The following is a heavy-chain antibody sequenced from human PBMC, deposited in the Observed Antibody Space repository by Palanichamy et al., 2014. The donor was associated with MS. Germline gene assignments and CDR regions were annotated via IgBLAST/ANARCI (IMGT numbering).Heavy chain of an antibody. CDR3: ARHLGFYYYNNAMDV. J-gene: IGHJ6*02. Sequence: QLQLQESGPGLVKPSETLSLTCSVSGGSISNNNDYWGWIRQPPGKGLEWIGTVYYSGTTYYNPSLKSRLTISVDTSKNQLSLQLSSVTAADTAVYYCARHLGFYYYNNAMDVWGQGTTVTVSS. V-gene: IGHV4-39*01. CDR1: GGSISNNNDY. CDR2: VYYSGTT.